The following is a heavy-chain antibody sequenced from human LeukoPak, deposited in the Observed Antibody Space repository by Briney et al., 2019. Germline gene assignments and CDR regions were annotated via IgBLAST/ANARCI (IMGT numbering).Heavy chain of an antibody. V-gene: IGHV3-23*01. CDR1: GFTFSSYA. Sequence: PGGSLRLSCVASGFTFSSYAMSWVRQAPGKGLEWVSAISGSGGSTYYADSVKGRFTISRDNSKNTLYLQMNSLRAEDTAVYYCAKGCGDTCYSDFDFWGQGALVTVSS. D-gene: IGHD2-15*01. J-gene: IGHJ4*02. CDR3: AKGCGDTCYSDFDF. CDR2: ISGSGGST.